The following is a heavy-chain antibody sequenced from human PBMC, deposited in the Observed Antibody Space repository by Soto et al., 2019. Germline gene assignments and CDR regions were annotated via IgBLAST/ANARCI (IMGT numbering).Heavy chain of an antibody. Sequence: PSETLSLTCAVYGGSFSGYYWSWIRQPPGKGLEWIGEINHSGSTNYNPSVKSRVTISVDTSKNQFSLKLSSVTAADTAVYYCARTATVTTSYYYYGMDVWGQGTTVTVSS. J-gene: IGHJ6*02. CDR2: INHSGST. D-gene: IGHD4-17*01. CDR1: GGSFSGYY. V-gene: IGHV4-34*01. CDR3: ARTATVTTSYYYYGMDV.